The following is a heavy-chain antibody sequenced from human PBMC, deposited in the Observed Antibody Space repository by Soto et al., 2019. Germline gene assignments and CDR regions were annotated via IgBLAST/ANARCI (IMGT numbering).Heavy chain of an antibody. V-gene: IGHV4-59*01. D-gene: IGHD3-3*01. CDR3: ARRITVFGVVQFDP. J-gene: IGHJ5*02. CDR2: IYYSGST. CDR1: GDSISDYY. Sequence: PSETLSLTCTVSGDSISDYYWSWIRQPPGKGLEWIVYIYYSGSTNYNPSLKSQVTISIDTSKNQFSLKVISVTAADTAVYYCARRITVFGVVQFDPWGQGTLVTVSS.